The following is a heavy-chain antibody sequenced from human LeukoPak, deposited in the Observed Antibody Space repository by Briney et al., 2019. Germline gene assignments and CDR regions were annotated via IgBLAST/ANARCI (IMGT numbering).Heavy chain of an antibody. CDR2: INQDGSLK. D-gene: IGHD4-17*01. CDR1: GFTLSTSW. J-gene: IGHJ4*02. V-gene: IGHV3-7*01. Sequence: GGSLRLSCTASGFTLSTSWMSWVRQAPGRGLEWVASINQDGSLKHYVDSVKGRFTISRDNVQNSLYLQMNSLRAEDTAVYYCARLYRDVTTFDYWGQGTLVTVSS. CDR3: ARLYRDVTTFDY.